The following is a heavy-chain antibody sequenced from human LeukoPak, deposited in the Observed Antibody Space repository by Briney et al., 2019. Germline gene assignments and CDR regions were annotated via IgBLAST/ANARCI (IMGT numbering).Heavy chain of an antibody. D-gene: IGHD6-6*01. V-gene: IGHV4-59*01. CDR3: ARAPLGIAARPVYYFDY. Sequence: SETLSLTCTVSGGSISSYYWSWIRQPPGKGLEWIGYIYYSGSTNYNPSLKSRVTISVDTSKNQFSLKLSSVTAADTAVYYCARAPLGIAARPVYYFDYCGQGTLVTVSS. CDR2: IYYSGST. J-gene: IGHJ4*02. CDR1: GGSISSYY.